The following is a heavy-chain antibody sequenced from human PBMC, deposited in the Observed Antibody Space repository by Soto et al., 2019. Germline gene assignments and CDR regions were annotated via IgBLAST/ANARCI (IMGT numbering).Heavy chain of an antibody. Sequence: SETLSLTCTVSGGSISSSSYYWGWIRQPPGKGLEWIGSIYYSGSTYYNPSLKSRVTISVDTSKNQFSLKLSSVTAADTAVYYCASTSSGPNDAFDNWGQGTMVTVSS. CDR2: IYYSGST. CDR1: GGSISSSSYY. J-gene: IGHJ3*02. CDR3: ASTSSGPNDAFDN. V-gene: IGHV4-39*01. D-gene: IGHD6-19*01.